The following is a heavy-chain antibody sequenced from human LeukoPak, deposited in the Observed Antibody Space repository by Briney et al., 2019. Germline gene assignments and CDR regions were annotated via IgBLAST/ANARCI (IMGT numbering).Heavy chain of an antibody. D-gene: IGHD3-22*01. CDR1: GYTFTSNY. V-gene: IGHV1-46*01. J-gene: IGHJ4*02. Sequence: ASVKVSCKASGYTFTSNYMHWVRQAPGQGLEWMGMINTSGGSTSYAQKSQGRVTMTRDTSTSTVYMELSSLRSEDTAVYYCARDYYYDTSGYSEIDYWGQGTLVTVSS. CDR3: ARDYYYDTSGYSEIDY. CDR2: INTSGGST.